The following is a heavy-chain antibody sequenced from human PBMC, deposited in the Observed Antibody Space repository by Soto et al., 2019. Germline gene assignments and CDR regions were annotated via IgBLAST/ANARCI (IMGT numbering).Heavy chain of an antibody. CDR2: INPNSGGT. V-gene: IGHV1-2*02. CDR3: ARGPLQLWLRYYYYYGMDV. D-gene: IGHD5-18*01. Sequence: ASVKGSCKASGYTFTGYYMHWVRQAPGQGLEWMGWINPNSGGTNYAQKFQGRVTMTRDTSISTAYMELSRLRSDDTAVYYCARGPLQLWLRYYYYYGMDVWGQGTTVTVSS. CDR1: GYTFTGYY. J-gene: IGHJ6*02.